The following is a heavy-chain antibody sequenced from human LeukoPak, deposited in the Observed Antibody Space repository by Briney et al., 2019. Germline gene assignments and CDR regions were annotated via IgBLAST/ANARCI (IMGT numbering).Heavy chain of an antibody. CDR2: IYYSGST. J-gene: IGHJ6*02. Sequence: SETLSLTCTVPGGSISSGGYYWSWIRQHPGKGLEWIGYIYYSGSTYYNPSLKSRVTISVDTSKNQFSLKLSSVTAADTAVYYCARDKAAGVITTLYYYGMDVWGQGTTVTVSS. V-gene: IGHV4-31*03. D-gene: IGHD3-22*01. CDR1: GGSISSGGYY. CDR3: ARDKAAGVITTLYYYGMDV.